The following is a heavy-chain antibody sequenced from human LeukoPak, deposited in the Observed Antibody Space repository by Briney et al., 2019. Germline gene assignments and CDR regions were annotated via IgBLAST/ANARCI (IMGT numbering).Heavy chain of an antibody. CDR1: GGSISSSSYY. CDR3: ARKRGMGYYYYMDV. V-gene: IGHV4-39*01. D-gene: IGHD1-14*01. CDR2: IYYSGST. Sequence: PSXTLSLTCTVSGGSISSSSYYWGWIRQPPGKGVEWIVSIYYSGSTNYNPYMKSRVTISVNTDKNQYSMKLSSVTAADTAVYYCARKRGMGYYYYMDVWGKGTTVTVSS. J-gene: IGHJ6*03.